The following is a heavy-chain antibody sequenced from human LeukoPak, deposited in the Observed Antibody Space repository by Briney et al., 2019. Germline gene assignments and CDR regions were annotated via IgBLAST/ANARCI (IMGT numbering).Heavy chain of an antibody. D-gene: IGHD6-19*01. CDR3: ARDGSGWYWFDP. CDR2: INPNSGGT. Sequence: ASVKVSCKASGYSLTGYYMHWVRRAPGQGLEWMGWINPNSGGTNYAQKFQGRVTMTSDTSINTAYMELSRLRPDDTAVYYCARDGSGWYWFDPWGQGTLVTVSS. J-gene: IGHJ5*02. CDR1: GYSLTGYY. V-gene: IGHV1-2*02.